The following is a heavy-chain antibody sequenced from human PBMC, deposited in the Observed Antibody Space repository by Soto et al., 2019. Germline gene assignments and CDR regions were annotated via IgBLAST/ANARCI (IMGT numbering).Heavy chain of an antibody. J-gene: IGHJ6*02. Sequence: ASVKVSCKASGYTFTSYGISWVRQAPGQGLEWTGWISAYNGNTNYAQKLQGRVTMTTDTSTSTAYMELRSLRSDDTAVYYCARAYSIAAAGTYYYYGMDVWGQGTTVTVSS. D-gene: IGHD6-13*01. V-gene: IGHV1-18*01. CDR1: GYTFTSYG. CDR3: ARAYSIAAAGTYYYYGMDV. CDR2: ISAYNGNT.